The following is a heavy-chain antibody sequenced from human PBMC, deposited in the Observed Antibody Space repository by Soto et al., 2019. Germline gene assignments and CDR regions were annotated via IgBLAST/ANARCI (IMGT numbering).Heavy chain of an antibody. J-gene: IGHJ4*02. D-gene: IGHD3-10*01. CDR2: LSGSGGTT. V-gene: IGHV3-23*01. CDR1: GVTFINYA. CDR3: AKQRADYGSGADTFYFDS. Sequence: GGSLRLSCTVSGVTFINYAMNWVRQAPGKGLEWVSSLSGSGGTTYYADSVKGRFIISRDNSKNTLYLLMNSLRAEDTALYYCAKQRADYGSGADTFYFDSWGQGALVTVSS.